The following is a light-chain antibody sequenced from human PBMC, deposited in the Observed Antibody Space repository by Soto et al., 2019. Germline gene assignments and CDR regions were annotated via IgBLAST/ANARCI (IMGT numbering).Light chain of an antibody. CDR1: QGINIF. CDR3: HHYGNSPKT. J-gene: IGKJ1*01. Sequence: DIQLTQSPSFLSASVGDRVTITCRASQGINIFLAWFQQKPGKAPNLLISAASTLQSGVPSRFSGSGSETEFTLTITSLQPEDSAVYYCHHYGNSPKTFGQGTKVEIK. CDR2: AAS. V-gene: IGKV1-9*01.